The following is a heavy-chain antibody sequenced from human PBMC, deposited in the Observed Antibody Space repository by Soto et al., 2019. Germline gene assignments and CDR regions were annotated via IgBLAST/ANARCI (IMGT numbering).Heavy chain of an antibody. J-gene: IGHJ4*02. D-gene: IGHD2-8*01. V-gene: IGHV1-69*13. CDR3: ARGGYCSDGVCYVWLEQ. CDR1: GGTFSSYA. CDR2: IIPIFGTA. Sequence: SVKVSCKASGGTFSSYAISWVRQAPGQGLEWMGEIIPIFGTANYAQKFQGRVTITADESTSTAYMELSSLRSEDTAVYYCARGGYCSDGVCYVWLEQWGQGTLVTVSS.